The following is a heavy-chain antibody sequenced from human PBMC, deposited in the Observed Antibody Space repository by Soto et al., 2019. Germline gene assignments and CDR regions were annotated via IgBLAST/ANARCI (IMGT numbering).Heavy chain of an antibody. CDR1: GFTFSSYV. V-gene: IGHV3-23*01. D-gene: IGHD6-19*01. J-gene: IGHJ4*02. CDR2: ISDSATST. CDR3: AKDICAYSSGSWYFDY. Sequence: GGSLRLSCAASGFTFSSYVMSWVRQAPGKGLEWVSSISDSATSTYYTDSVKGRFSISRDNSKNTLYLQMNSLRAEDTAIYYCAKDICAYSSGSWYFDYWGQGTLVTVSS.